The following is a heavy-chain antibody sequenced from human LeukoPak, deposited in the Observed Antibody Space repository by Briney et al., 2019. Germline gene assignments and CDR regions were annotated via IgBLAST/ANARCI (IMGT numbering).Heavy chain of an antibody. CDR1: GFTFSSYG. CDR2: ISYDGSNK. J-gene: IGHJ6*02. D-gene: IGHD3-9*01. CDR3: AKDLRYFDWLFPRYGMDV. V-gene: IGHV3-30*18. Sequence: GRSLRLSCAASGFTFSSYGMHWVRQAPGKGLEWVAVISYDGSNKYYADSVKGRFTISRDNSKNTLYPQMNSLRAEDTAVYYCAKDLRYFDWLFPRYGMDVWGQGTTVTVSS.